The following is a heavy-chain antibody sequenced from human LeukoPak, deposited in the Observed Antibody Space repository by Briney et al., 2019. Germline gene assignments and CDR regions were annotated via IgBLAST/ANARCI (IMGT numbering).Heavy chain of an antibody. D-gene: IGHD3-3*01. Sequence: SVKVSCKASGGTFSSYAISWVRQAPGQGLEWMGGIIPIFGTANYAQKFQGRVTITADESTSTGYMELSSLRSEDTAVYYCARVTLYEFWSGYYNWFDPWGQGTLVTVSS. CDR3: ARVTLYEFWSGYYNWFDP. V-gene: IGHV1-69*01. CDR2: IIPIFGTA. CDR1: GGTFSSYA. J-gene: IGHJ5*02.